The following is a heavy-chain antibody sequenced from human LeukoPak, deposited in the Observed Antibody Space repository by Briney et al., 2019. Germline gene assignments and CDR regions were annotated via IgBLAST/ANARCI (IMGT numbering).Heavy chain of an antibody. V-gene: IGHV5-51*01. J-gene: IGHJ4*02. Sequence: PGESLKISCKGSGYSFTSYWIGWVRQMPGKGLEWMGIIYPGDSDTRYSPSFQGQVTISADKSISTAYLQWSSLKASDTAMYYCARHPRYCSSTSCYVFYFDYWGQGTLVTVSS. CDR3: ARHPRYCSSTSCYVFYFDY. CDR1: GYSFTSYW. CDR2: IYPGDSDT. D-gene: IGHD2-2*01.